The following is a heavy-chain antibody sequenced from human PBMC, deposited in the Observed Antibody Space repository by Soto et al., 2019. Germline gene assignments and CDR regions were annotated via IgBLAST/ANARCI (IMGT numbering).Heavy chain of an antibody. CDR3: GSKLGSWTGGSCNWDVEL. CDR1: GGSFSGFY. D-gene: IGHD2-15*01. V-gene: IGHV4-34*01. Sequence: QVQLQQWGAGLLKPSETLSLTCAVYGGSFSGFYWSWIRQPPGKGLEWIGEINHSGSTNYNPSLKGPVTTPAGTAKYELAQQLSSVTAADTAVFYWGSKLGSWTGGSCNWDVELRGRGTRVTVSS. CDR2: INHSGST. J-gene: IGHJ2*01.